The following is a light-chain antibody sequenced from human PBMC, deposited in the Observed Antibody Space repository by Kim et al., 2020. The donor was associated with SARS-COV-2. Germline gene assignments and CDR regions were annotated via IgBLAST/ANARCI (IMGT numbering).Light chain of an antibody. CDR2: YDN. CDR1: NIGSKS. Sequence: SYELTQSPSVSVAPGKTATIACGGNNIGSKSVHWYQQKPGQAPVVVIYYDNDRPSGIPERFSGSNSGNTATLTISRVEAGDEADDYCQTWDTSSDHVVFGGGTQLTVL. V-gene: IGLV3-21*04. CDR3: QTWDTSSDHVV. J-gene: IGLJ2*01.